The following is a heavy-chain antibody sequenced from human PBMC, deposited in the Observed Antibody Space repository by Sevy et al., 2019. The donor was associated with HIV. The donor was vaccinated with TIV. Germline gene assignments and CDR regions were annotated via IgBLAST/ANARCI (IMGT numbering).Heavy chain of an antibody. D-gene: IGHD6-13*01. V-gene: IGHV4-59*01. J-gene: IGHJ6*02. CDR1: GDPISNYY. CDR3: ARGIAAPRGMDV. CDR2: LFYSGST. Sequence: KQSQTLSLTCTVSGDPISNYYWSWIRQPPGKGLEWIGYLFYSGSTNYNPSLKSRVTISVDTTKNQVSLKVRSVTAADTAVYYCARGIAAPRGMDVWGQGTTVTVSS.